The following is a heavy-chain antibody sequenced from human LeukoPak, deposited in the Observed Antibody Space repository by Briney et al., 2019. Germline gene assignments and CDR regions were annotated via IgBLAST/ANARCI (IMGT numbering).Heavy chain of an antibody. Sequence: SETLSLTCTVSGGSISNYYWSWVRQPPGKGLEWIGYIYYRGSNNYNPSLKSRVTISVDTSKNQFSLKLSSVTAADTAVYYCARSVTTYYYYYYMDVWGKGTTVTVSS. V-gene: IGHV4-59*01. D-gene: IGHD4-11*01. J-gene: IGHJ6*03. CDR2: IYYRGSN. CDR3: ARSVTTYYYYYYMDV. CDR1: GGSISNYY.